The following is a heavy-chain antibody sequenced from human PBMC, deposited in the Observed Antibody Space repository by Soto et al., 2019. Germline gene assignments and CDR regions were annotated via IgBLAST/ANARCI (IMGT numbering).Heavy chain of an antibody. CDR1: GYSFTSYW. V-gene: IGHV5-51*01. Sequence: GESLKISCKGSGYSFTSYWIGWVRQMPWKGLEWMGIIYPGDSDTRYSPSFQGQVTISADKSISTAYLQWSSLKASVTAMYYCATLGYCSSTSCQSYYYGMDVWGQGTTVTVSS. CDR3: ATLGYCSSTSCQSYYYGMDV. D-gene: IGHD2-2*01. CDR2: IYPGDSDT. J-gene: IGHJ6*02.